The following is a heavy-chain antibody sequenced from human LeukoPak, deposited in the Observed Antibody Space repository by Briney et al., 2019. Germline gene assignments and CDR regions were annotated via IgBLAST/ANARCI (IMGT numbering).Heavy chain of an antibody. Sequence: GGSLRLSCAASGFTFSSYGMHWVRQAPGKGLEWVAVISYDGSNKYYADSVKGRFTISRDNSKNTLYVQMNSLRAEDTGVYYCAKGYYYDSSGNTAACLDYWGQGTLVTVSS. CDR3: AKGYYYDSSGNTAACLDY. J-gene: IGHJ4*02. CDR1: GFTFSSYG. D-gene: IGHD3-22*01. V-gene: IGHV3-30*18. CDR2: ISYDGSNK.